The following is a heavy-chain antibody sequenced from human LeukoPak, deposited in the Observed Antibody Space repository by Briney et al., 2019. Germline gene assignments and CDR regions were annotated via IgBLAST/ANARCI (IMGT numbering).Heavy chain of an antibody. J-gene: IGHJ6*02. V-gene: IGHV3-30*04. CDR3: AKCRGPYYDSGSSAYYYYGMDV. CDR2: ISYDGSNK. D-gene: IGHD3-10*01. CDR1: GFTFSSYA. Sequence: GGSLRLSCAASGFTFSSYAMHWVRQAPGKGLEWVAVISYDGSNKYYADSVKGRFTISRDNSKNSLYLQMNSLRTEDTAVYYCAKCRGPYYDSGSSAYYYYGMDVWGQGTTVTVSS.